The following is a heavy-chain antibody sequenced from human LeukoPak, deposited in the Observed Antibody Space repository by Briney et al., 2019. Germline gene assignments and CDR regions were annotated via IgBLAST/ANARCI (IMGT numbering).Heavy chain of an antibody. CDR1: GGSISTYY. CDR3: AREGTVTNNFDY. J-gene: IGHJ4*02. D-gene: IGHD4-11*01. V-gene: IGHV4-59*01. CDR2: ISYSGST. Sequence: PSETLSLTCTVSGGSISTYYWSWIRQPPGKGLEWIGYISYSGSTNYNPSLKSRVTISVDTSKNQFSLKLSSVTAADTAVYYRAREGTVTNNFDYWGQGTLVTVSS.